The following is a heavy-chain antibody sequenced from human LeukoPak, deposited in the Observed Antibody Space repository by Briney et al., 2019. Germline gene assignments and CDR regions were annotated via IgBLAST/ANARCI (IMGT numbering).Heavy chain of an antibody. CDR3: ATNSGSYRTRKNWFDP. D-gene: IGHD1-26*01. J-gene: IGHJ5*02. V-gene: IGHV1-8*01. Sequence: ASVKVSCTASGYTFTSYDINWVRQATGQGLEWMGRMNPNSGNTGYAQKFQGRVTMTRNTSISTAYMELSSLRSEDTAVYCCATNSGSYRTRKNWFDPWGQGTLVTVSS. CDR2: MNPNSGNT. CDR1: GYTFTSYD.